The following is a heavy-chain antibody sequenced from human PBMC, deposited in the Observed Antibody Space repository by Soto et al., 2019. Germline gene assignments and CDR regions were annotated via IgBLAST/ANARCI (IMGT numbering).Heavy chain of an antibody. J-gene: IGHJ4*02. CDR2: FFFSGST. Sequence: PSETLFLTCTVSGASISSNYWSWIRQPAGKGLEWLGRFFFSGSTNYNPSLKSRVTMSVDRSKNQISLKLSSVTAADTAVYYCAREGNNYDFWIAYPFDYWGQGTLVTVSS. CDR3: AREGNNYDFWIAYPFDY. V-gene: IGHV4-4*07. CDR1: GASISSNY. D-gene: IGHD3-3*01.